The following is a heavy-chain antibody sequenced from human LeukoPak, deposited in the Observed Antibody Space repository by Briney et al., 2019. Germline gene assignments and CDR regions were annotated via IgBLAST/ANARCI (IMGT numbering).Heavy chain of an antibody. Sequence: GGSLRLSCAASGFTFDDYAMHWVRQAPGKGLEWVSLISGDGGSTYYADSVKGRFTISRDNSKNSLYLQMNSLRTEDTALYYCAKELLYSSGWYLYYGMDVWGQGTTVTVSS. D-gene: IGHD6-19*01. CDR1: GFTFDDYA. CDR2: ISGDGGST. CDR3: AKELLYSSGWYLYYGMDV. J-gene: IGHJ6*02. V-gene: IGHV3-43*02.